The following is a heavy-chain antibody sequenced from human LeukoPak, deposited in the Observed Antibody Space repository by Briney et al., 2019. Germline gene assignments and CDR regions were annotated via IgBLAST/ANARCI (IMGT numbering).Heavy chain of an antibody. Sequence: GASVKVSCKASGYTFTSYDINWVRQATGQGLEWMGWMNPNSGNTGYAQKFQGRVTMTRSTSISTAYMELSSLRSEDTAVYYCATLAMVRGVRTRGYYYYYMDVWSKGTTVTISS. CDR3: ATLAMVRGVRTRGYYYYYMDV. D-gene: IGHD3-10*01. J-gene: IGHJ6*03. CDR1: GYTFTSYD. V-gene: IGHV1-8*01. CDR2: MNPNSGNT.